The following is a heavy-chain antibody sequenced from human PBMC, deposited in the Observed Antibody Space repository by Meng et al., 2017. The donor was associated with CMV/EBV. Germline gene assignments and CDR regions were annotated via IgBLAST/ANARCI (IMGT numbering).Heavy chain of an antibody. D-gene: IGHD2-2*01. Sequence: GGSLRLSCAASGFTFSSYEMNWVRQAPGKGRGWVSYISSSGSTIYYADSVKGRFTISRDNAKNSLYLQMNSLRAEDTAVYYCASWGGVVPADYWGQGTLVTVSS. J-gene: IGHJ4*02. V-gene: IGHV3-48*03. CDR3: ASWGGVVPADY. CDR2: ISSSGSTI. CDR1: GFTFSSYE.